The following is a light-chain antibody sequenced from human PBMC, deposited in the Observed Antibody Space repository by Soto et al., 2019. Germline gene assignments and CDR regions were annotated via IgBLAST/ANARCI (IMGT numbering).Light chain of an antibody. V-gene: IGKV3-15*01. CDR1: QSVSSN. CDR2: GAS. Sequence: ESVLTQSPATLSVSAGERAPLPSRARQSVSSNLAWYQQKPGQAPRLLIYGASTRATGIPARFSGSGSGTEFTLTISSLQSEDFAVYYCHQYDNWPKTFGQGTRLEI. CDR3: HQYDNWPKT. J-gene: IGKJ5*01.